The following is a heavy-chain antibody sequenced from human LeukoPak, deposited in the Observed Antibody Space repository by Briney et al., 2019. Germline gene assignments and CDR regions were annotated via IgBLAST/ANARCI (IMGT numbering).Heavy chain of an antibody. CDR3: AKLGGSGSYRLYYFDH. CDR1: GFTFSTYA. D-gene: IGHD3-10*01. V-gene: IGHV3-23*01. CDR2: INSSGGST. J-gene: IGHJ4*02. Sequence: PGGALRLSCAASGFTFSTYAMTWVRQAPGKGLDWVSTINSSGGSTYYRDSVKGRFTISRDNSQNTLYLQMNSMRAEDTAVYYSAKLGGSGSYRLYYFDHWGQGTLVTVSS.